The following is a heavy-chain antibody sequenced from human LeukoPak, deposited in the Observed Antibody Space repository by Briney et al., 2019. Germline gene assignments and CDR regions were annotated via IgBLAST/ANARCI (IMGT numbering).Heavy chain of an antibody. V-gene: IGHV3-64*04. Sequence: GGSLRLSCSASGFIFSTYTMYWVRQAPGKGLEWVSAISNNGGYTYYADSVQGRFTISRDNSKNTLYLQMNSLRAEDTAVYYCARDYCSSTSCFPDYWGQGTLVTVSS. CDR3: ARDYCSSTSCFPDY. D-gene: IGHD2-2*01. CDR1: GFIFSTYT. J-gene: IGHJ4*02. CDR2: ISNNGGYT.